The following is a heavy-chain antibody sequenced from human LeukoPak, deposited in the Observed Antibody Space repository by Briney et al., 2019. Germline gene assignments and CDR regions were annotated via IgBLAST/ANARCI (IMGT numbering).Heavy chain of an antibody. D-gene: IGHD6-19*01. J-gene: IGHJ5*02. CDR3: AKGGSAWYAVES. Sequence: PGGSLRLSCVASGFTFSSCGMHWVRQAPGKGLEWLAFIQSGGNIKYYGDSVKGRFTTSRDNSENTLFLQMNSLRGEDTAVYYCAKGGSAWYAVESWGQGTRVTVSP. V-gene: IGHV3-30*02. CDR1: GFTFSSCG. CDR2: IQSGGNIK.